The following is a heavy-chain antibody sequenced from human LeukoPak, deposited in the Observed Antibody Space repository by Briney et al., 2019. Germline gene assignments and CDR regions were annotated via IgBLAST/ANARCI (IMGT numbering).Heavy chain of an antibody. J-gene: IGHJ4*02. V-gene: IGHV4-34*01. CDR2: INHSGST. Sequence: SETLSFTCAVYGGSFSGYYRSWIRQPPGKGREWIGEINHSGSTNYNPSLKSRVTISVDTSKNQLSLKLSSVTAADTAVYYCAYGYGGPKFDFWGQGTLVTVSS. CDR3: AYGYGGPKFDF. CDR1: GGSFSGYY. D-gene: IGHD4-23*01.